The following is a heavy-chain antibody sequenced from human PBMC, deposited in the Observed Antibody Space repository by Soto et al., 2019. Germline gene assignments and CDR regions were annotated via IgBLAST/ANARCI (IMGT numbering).Heavy chain of an antibody. V-gene: IGHV4-30-4*01. Sequence: SETLSLTCSVSGDSISNLDYFWAWIRQPPGQALEYIGYIYKSATTYYNPSFESRVAISVDTSKSQFSLNVTSVTAADTAVYFCARGRYCLTGRCFPNWFDSWGQGALVTRLL. J-gene: IGHJ5*01. CDR2: IYKSATT. D-gene: IGHD7-27*01. CDR1: GDSISNLDYF. CDR3: ARGRYCLTGRCFPNWFDS.